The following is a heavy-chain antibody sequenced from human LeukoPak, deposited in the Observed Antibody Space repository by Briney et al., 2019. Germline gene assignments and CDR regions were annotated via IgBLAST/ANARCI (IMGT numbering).Heavy chain of an antibody. CDR2: ISSDGDTT. CDR3: ARDRGPRTSFMVREAYDY. V-gene: IGHV3-74*01. J-gene: IGHJ4*02. D-gene: IGHD3-10*01. Sequence: QPGGSLRLSCVASGFTFSDYWIHWVRQAPGKGLVWVSRISSDGDTTNYADSVKGRFTISRDNAKNTLYLQMNSLRVEDTAVYYCARDRGPRTSFMVREAYDYWGQGTLVTVSS. CDR1: GFTFSDYW.